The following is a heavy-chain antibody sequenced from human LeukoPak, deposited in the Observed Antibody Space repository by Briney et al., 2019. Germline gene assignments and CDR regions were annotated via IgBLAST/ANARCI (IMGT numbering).Heavy chain of an antibody. CDR2: IYYRAST. Sequence: XWXWXXXXPXKGLECIGYIYYRASTNYPPSLKSRFTISVDTSKNQFSLKLSSVTAADTAVYYCARSSWYEHFDYWGQGTLVTVSS. V-gene: IGHV4-59*01. J-gene: IGHJ4*02. CDR1: X. D-gene: IGHD6-13*01. CDR3: ARSSWYEHFDY.